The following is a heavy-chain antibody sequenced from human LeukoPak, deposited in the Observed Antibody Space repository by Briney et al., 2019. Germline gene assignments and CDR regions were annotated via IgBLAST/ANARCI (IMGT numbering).Heavy chain of an antibody. CDR3: ARDTGDSSGSRWFDP. CDR1: GGSISSYY. Sequence: SETLSLTCTVSGGSISSYYWSWIRQPPGKGLEWIGYIYYSGSTNYNPSLKSRVTISVDTSKNQFSLKLSSVTAADTAVYYCARDTGDSSGSRWFDPWGQGTLVTVSS. J-gene: IGHJ5*02. D-gene: IGHD3-22*01. CDR2: IYYSGST. V-gene: IGHV4-59*01.